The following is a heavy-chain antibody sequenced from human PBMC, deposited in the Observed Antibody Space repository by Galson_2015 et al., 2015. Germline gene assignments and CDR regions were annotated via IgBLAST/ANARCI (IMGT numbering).Heavy chain of an antibody. CDR2: IKSKTDGGTT. Sequence: SLRLSCAASGFTFSNAWMSWVRQAPGKGLEWVGRIKSKTDGGTTDYAAPVKGRFTISRDDSKNTLYLQMNSLKTEDTAVYYCARGGMGGDAFDIWGQGTMVTVSS. J-gene: IGHJ3*02. CDR1: GFTFSNAW. CDR3: ARGGMGGDAFDI. V-gene: IGHV3-15*01. D-gene: IGHD1-26*01.